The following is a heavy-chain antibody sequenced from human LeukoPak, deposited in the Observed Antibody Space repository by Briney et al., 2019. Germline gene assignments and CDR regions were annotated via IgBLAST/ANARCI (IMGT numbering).Heavy chain of an antibody. V-gene: IGHV4-59*06. D-gene: IGHD3-10*01. J-gene: IGHJ4*02. CDR3: ASSLLTRITMVRGVTLDY. CDR2: IYYSGST. Sequence: SETLSRTCTVSGGSISSYYWSWSRQPPGKGLEWIGYIYYSGSTYYNPSLKSRVTISVDTSKNQFSLKLSSVTAADTAVYYCASSLLTRITMVRGVTLDYWGQGTLVTVSS. CDR1: GGSISSYY.